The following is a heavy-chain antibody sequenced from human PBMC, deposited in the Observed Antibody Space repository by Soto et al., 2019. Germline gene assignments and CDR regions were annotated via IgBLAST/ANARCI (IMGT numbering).Heavy chain of an antibody. D-gene: IGHD4-17*01. J-gene: IGHJ4*02. CDR3: ARDRRVTTTYFDY. CDR1: GGSISSGGYY. CDR2: IYYSGST. V-gene: IGHV4-31*03. Sequence: GPRTRWSSETLSLTCTVSGGSISSGGYYWSWIRQHPGKGLEWIGYIYYSGSTYYNPSLKSRVTISVDTSKNQFSLKLSSVTAADTAVYYCARDRRVTTTYFDYWGQGTLVTVSS.